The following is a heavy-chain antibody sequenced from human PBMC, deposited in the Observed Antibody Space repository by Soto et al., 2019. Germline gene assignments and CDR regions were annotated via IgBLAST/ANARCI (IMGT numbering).Heavy chain of an antibody. Sequence: DVQLVEAGGELIQPGGSLRLSCAASGFTVSSKYMSWVRQAPGKGLEWVSVIWSAGLIYYADSVRGRFTISRDISNNTMFLQIDSLRPEDTAVYYCAKLVGGVKAIGAPGNWFDPWGQGTLVTVSS. J-gene: IGHJ5*02. CDR2: IWSAGLI. D-gene: IGHD3-3*01. CDR1: GFTVSSKY. CDR3: AKLVGGVKAIGAPGNWFDP. V-gene: IGHV3-53*05.